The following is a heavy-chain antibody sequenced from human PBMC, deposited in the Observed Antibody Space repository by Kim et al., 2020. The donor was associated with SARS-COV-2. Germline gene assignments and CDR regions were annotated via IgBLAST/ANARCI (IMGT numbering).Heavy chain of an antibody. CDR2: INPSGGST. Sequence: ASVKVSCKASGYTFTTYYIYWVRQAPGQGLEWMGLINPSGGSTSYAHNFQGRVTMTSDTSTSTVYMELSSLTSEDTAVYYCAREGGDWGQGTLVTVPS. CDR1: GYTFTTYY. J-gene: IGHJ4*02. D-gene: IGHD1-26*01. CDR3: AREGGD. V-gene: IGHV1-46*01.